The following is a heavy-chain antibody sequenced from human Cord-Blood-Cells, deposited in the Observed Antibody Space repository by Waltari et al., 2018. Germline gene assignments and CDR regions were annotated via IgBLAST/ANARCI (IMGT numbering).Heavy chain of an antibody. D-gene: IGHD6-6*01. CDR3: ARAPYSSSFAFDI. Sequence: EVQLVESGGGLIQPGGSLRLSCADSGFTVSSNYMSWVGQAPGKGLEWVSVIYSGGSTYYADSVKGRFTISRDNSKNTLYLQMNSLRAEDTAVYYCARAPYSSSFAFDIWGQGTMVTVSS. CDR2: IYSGGST. V-gene: IGHV3-53*01. CDR1: GFTVSSNY. J-gene: IGHJ3*02.